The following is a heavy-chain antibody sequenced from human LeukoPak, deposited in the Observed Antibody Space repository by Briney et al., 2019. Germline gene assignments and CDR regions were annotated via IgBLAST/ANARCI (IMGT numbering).Heavy chain of an antibody. D-gene: IGHD2-21*01. J-gene: IGHJ4*02. V-gene: IGHV3-15*07. CDR1: GFTFSNAY. CDR3: ITPLPYSAQ. Sequence: GGSLRLSCAASGFTFSNAYMNWVRQAPGKGLEWVGRIKPKTDGETTEYAAPVRGRFSISRDDSKNMLYLQMNSLKTEDTAVYYCITPLPYSAQGGQGTLVTVSS. CDR2: IKPKTDGETT.